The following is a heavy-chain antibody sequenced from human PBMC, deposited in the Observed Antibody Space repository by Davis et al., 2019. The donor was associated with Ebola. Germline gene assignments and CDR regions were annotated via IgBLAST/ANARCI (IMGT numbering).Heavy chain of an antibody. V-gene: IGHV1-18*01. J-gene: IGHJ4*02. D-gene: IGHD3-10*01. CDR3: ARGRTMVRGVTDFDY. CDR1: GYTFTTYG. CDR2: ISAYNGNT. Sequence: ASVKVSCKASGYTFTTYGISWVRQAPGQGLEWMGWISAYNGNTNYAQKLQGRVTMTTDTSTSTAYMELRSLRSDDTAVYYCARGRTMVRGVTDFDYWGQGTLVTVSS.